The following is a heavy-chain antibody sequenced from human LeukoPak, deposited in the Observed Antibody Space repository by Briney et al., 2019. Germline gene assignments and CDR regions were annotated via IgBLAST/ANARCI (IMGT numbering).Heavy chain of an antibody. D-gene: IGHD3-3*01. CDR2: IASSSSYI. CDR3: ARWGYDFWSGLDY. CDR1: GFTFSSYA. V-gene: IGHV3-21*01. Sequence: GGSLRLSCAASGFTFSSYAMNWVRQAPGKGLEWVSSIASSSSYIYYADSVKGRFTISRANAKNLLFLQMNSLRAEDTAVYYCARWGYDFWSGLDYWGQGTLVTVSS. J-gene: IGHJ4*02.